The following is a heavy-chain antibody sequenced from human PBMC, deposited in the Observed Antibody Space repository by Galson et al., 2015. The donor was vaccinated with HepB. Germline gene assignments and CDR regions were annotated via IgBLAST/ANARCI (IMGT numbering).Heavy chain of an antibody. D-gene: IGHD3-9*01. CDR2: ISTKRGNT. CDR1: GYTFNKYG. CDR3: ARDVDWALDY. Sequence: SVKVSCKASGYTFNKYGISWVRQAPGQGLEWMGWISTKRGNTKHAQNFQARATMTTETSTNTAYMELRSLRSADTAVYYCARDVDWALDYWGQGTLVTVSS. V-gene: IGHV1-18*01. J-gene: IGHJ4*02.